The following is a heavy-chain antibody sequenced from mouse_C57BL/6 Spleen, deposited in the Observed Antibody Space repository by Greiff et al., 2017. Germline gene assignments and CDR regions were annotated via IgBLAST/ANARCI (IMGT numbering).Heavy chain of an antibody. CDR1: GFTFSSYG. Sequence: EVQLVESGGDLVKPGGSLKLSCAASGFTFSSYGMSWVRQTPVKRLEWVATISSGGSYTYYPDSVKGRFTISRDNAKNTLYLRMISLKSEDTAMYYCARQASTGVDYWGQGTTLTVSS. D-gene: IGHD1-1*01. V-gene: IGHV5-6*01. CDR2: ISSGGSYT. CDR3: ARQASTGVDY. J-gene: IGHJ2*01.